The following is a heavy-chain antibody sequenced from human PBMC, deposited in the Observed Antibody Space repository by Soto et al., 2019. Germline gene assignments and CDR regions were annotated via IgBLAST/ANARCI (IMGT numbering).Heavy chain of an antibody. CDR2: IKRDGTQK. J-gene: IGHJ4*02. CDR1: EFTFTAYW. D-gene: IGHD2-21*01. Sequence: GGSLRLSCVASEFTFTAYWMSWVRQAPGKGLEWLANIKRDGTQKNFADSVRGRFTISRDNAKNSLFLEMNSLRADDTAVYFCARDTIAGYFDYWGQGTLVTVSS. CDR3: ARDTIAGYFDY. V-gene: IGHV3-7*01.